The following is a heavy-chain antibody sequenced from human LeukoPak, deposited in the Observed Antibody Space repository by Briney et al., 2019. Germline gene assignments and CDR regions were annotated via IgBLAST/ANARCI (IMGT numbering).Heavy chain of an antibody. V-gene: IGHV3-23*01. CDR3: AKDLRSSADSKMGAADY. CDR2: ISVSGNT. D-gene: IGHD1-26*01. Sequence: GGSLRLSCAASGFTLSSYAMSWVRQGPGKGLEWVSAISVSGNTYHADSVKGRFTISRDSSKNTLYLQMNSLRAEDTAVYYCAKDLRSSADSKMGAADYWGQGTLVTVSS. J-gene: IGHJ4*02. CDR1: GFTLSSYA.